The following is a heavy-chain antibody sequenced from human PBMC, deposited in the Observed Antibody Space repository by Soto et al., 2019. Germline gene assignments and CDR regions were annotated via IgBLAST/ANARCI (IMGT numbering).Heavy chain of an antibody. V-gene: IGHV4-30-4*01. CDR3: ASRHSSPYFDY. Sequence: TSETLSLTCTVSGGSISSGDYYWSWIRQPPGKGLEWFGSIYYSGSTYYNPSLKSRVTISVDTSKNHFSLKLNFVTAADTAVYYCASRHSSPYFDYWGQGTLVTV. D-gene: IGHD6-13*01. CDR2: IYYSGST. CDR1: GGSISSGDYY. J-gene: IGHJ4*02.